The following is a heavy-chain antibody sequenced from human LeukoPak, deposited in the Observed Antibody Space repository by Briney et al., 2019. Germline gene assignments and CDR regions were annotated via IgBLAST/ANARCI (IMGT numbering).Heavy chain of an antibody. CDR2: ISSGGGTI. CDR1: GFTFSIYE. CDR3: ARIRADSSGYYYKYFDF. V-gene: IGHV3-48*03. Sequence: GGSLRLSCVVSGFTFSIYEMNWVRQASGKGLEWVSYISSGGGTIYYADSVKGRFTISRDNAKNSLYLQMNSLRAEDTAVYYCARIRADSSGYYYKYFDFWGQGTLVTVSS. D-gene: IGHD3-22*01. J-gene: IGHJ4*02.